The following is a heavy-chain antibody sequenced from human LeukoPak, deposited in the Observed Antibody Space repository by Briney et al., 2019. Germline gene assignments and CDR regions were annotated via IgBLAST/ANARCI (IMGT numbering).Heavy chain of an antibody. Sequence: PGGSLRLSCAASGFTFSDYNMRWIRQAPGKGLEWVSSISRSGSTKYYADSVKGRFTISRDNAKNSLFLQMKSQRAEDTALYFCAKEYVVVPGNTNYFDDWGQGTLVTVSS. V-gene: IGHV3-11*01. D-gene: IGHD2-21*02. CDR3: AKEYVVVPGNTNYFDD. CDR1: GFTFSDYN. J-gene: IGHJ4*02. CDR2: ISRSGSTK.